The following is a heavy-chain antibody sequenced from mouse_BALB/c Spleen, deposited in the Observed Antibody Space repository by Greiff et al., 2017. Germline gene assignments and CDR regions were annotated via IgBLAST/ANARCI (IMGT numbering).Heavy chain of an antibody. V-gene: IGHV1-7*01. Sequence: VKLQESGAELAKPGASVKMSCKASGYTFTSYWMHWVKQRPGQGLEWIGYINPSTGYTEYNQKFKDKATLTADKSSSTAYMQLSSLTSEDSAVYYCARGLSGSSYAWFAYWGQGTLVTVSA. CDR2: INPSTGYT. J-gene: IGHJ3*01. CDR1: GYTFTSYW. D-gene: IGHD1-1*01. CDR3: ARGLSGSSYAWFAY.